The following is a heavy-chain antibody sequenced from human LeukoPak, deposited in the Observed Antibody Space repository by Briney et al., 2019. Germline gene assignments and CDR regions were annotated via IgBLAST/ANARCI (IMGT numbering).Heavy chain of an antibody. V-gene: IGHV3-48*03. CDR1: GFTFSSYE. CDR2: ISSSGSPI. D-gene: IGHD1-26*01. J-gene: IGHJ4*02. Sequence: GGSLRLSCAASGFTFSSYEMNWVRQAPGKGLEWVSYISSSGSPIYYADSVKGRFTISRDNAKNSLYLQMHSLRAEDTAVYYCARDVSRYSGSYYDYWGQGTLVIVSP. CDR3: ARDVSRYSGSYYDY.